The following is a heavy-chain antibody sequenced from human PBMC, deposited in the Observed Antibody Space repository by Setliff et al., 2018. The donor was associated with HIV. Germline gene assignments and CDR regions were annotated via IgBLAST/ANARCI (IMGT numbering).Heavy chain of an antibody. CDR3: ARQNSGYAPGPFDY. J-gene: IGHJ4*02. CDR1: GYSISTAYY. D-gene: IGHD5-12*01. CDR2: VHHNGIT. V-gene: IGHV4-38-2*01. Sequence: SETLSLTCAVSGYSISTAYYWAWIRQPPGKGLEWIGGVHHNGITYYNPSLKSRVTISIDTSKNQFSLKLSSVTAADTAVYYCARQNSGYAPGPFDYWGQGILVTVSS.